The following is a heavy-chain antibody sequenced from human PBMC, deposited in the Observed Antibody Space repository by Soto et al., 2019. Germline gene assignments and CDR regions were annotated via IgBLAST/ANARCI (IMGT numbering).Heavy chain of an antibody. CDR3: AAHYGSWSYYNGFDS. D-gene: IGHD3-10*01. J-gene: IGHJ5*01. CDR1: GGTFSSYA. CDR2: IIPIFGTA. Sequence: QVQLVQSGAEVKKPGSSVKVSCKDSGGTFSSYAISWVRQDPGHAMEWMGGIIPIFGTATYAQKFQGRVTITADESTSTDNMELSRLRSEDTAVYYWAAHYGSWSYYNGFDSWGQGTLVTVSS. V-gene: IGHV1-69*12.